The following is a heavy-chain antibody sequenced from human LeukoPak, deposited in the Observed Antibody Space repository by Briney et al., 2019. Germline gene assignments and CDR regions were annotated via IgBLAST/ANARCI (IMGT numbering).Heavy chain of an antibody. CDR2: IRYDGCNK. CDR1: GFTFSSYG. D-gene: IGHD3-10*01. V-gene: IGHV3-30*02. Sequence: PGGSLRLSCAAPGFTFSSYGMHWVRQDPGKGLEWVAFIRYDGCNKYYADSVKGRFTISRDNSKNTLYLQMNSLRAEDTAVYYCAKFAGYGSGSYPSQDYYYYGMDVWGQGTTVTVSS. CDR3: AKFAGYGSGSYPSQDYYYYGMDV. J-gene: IGHJ6*02.